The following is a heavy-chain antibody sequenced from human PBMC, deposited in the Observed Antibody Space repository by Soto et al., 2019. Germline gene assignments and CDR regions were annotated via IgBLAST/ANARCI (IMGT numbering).Heavy chain of an antibody. CDR1: GYTFISYA. CDR3: ARTSGYYFFDS. V-gene: IGHV1-3*01. J-gene: IGHJ4*02. D-gene: IGHD3-22*01. CDR2: INAANGNT. Sequence: ASVKVSCKASGYTFISYAMHWVRQAPGQRLEWMGWINAANGNTKYLQKFQGRVTITRDTSASTAYMELSSLRSEDTAVYYCARTSGYYFFDSWGQGTLVTVSS.